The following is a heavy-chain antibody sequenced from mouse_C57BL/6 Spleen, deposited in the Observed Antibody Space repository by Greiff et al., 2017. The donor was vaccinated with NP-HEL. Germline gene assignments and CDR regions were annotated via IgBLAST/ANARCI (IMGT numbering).Heavy chain of an antibody. CDR2: IDPENGDT. J-gene: IGHJ4*01. CDR1: GFNIKDDY. V-gene: IGHV14-4*01. CDR3: TCITTVVARGYAMDY. Sequence: VQLQQSGAELVRPGASVKLSCTASGFNIKDDYMHWVKQRPEQGLEWIGWIDPENGDTEYASKFQGKATMTADKSSNTAYLQLSRLTSEETAVYYFTCITTVVARGYAMDYWGQGTSVTVSS. D-gene: IGHD1-1*01.